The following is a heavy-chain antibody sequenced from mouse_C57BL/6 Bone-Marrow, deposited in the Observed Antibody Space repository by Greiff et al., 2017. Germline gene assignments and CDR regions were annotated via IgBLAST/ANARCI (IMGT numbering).Heavy chain of an antibody. J-gene: IGHJ3*01. CDR2: ISDGGSYT. CDR3: ARDDYDLAWFAY. Sequence: EVKLMESGGGLVKPGGSLKLSCAASGFTFSSYAMSWVRQTPEKRLEWVATISDGGSYTYYPDNVKGRFTISRDNAKNNLYLQMSHLKSEDTAMYYCARDDYDLAWFAYWGQGTLVTVSA. CDR1: GFTFSSYA. D-gene: IGHD2-4*01. V-gene: IGHV5-4*01.